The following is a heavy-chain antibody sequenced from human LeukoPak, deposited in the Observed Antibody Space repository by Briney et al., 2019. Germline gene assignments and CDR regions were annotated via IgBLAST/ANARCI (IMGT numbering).Heavy chain of an antibody. Sequence: GGSLRLSCATSGFTFNNYGMHWVRQAPGKGLEWVAFIRYDGSNKFYRDSVKGRFTISRDNSKNTLYLQMNSLRAEDTAVYHCAKDLTQGADGTYFDYWGQGILVTVSS. J-gene: IGHJ4*02. D-gene: IGHD6-13*01. V-gene: IGHV3-30*02. CDR1: GFTFNNYG. CDR3: AKDLTQGADGTYFDY. CDR2: IRYDGSNK.